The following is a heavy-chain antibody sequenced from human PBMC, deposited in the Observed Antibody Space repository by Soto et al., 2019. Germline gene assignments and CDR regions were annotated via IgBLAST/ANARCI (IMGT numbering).Heavy chain of an antibody. CDR2: IYHSGST. J-gene: IGHJ6*02. CDR3: ARDELMRSSV. CDR1: GGSISSSNW. V-gene: IGHV4-4*02. Sequence: SETLSLTCAVSGGSISSSNWWSWVRQPPGKGLEWIGEIYHSGSTNYNPSLNSRVTISVDKSKNQFSLKLSSVTAADTAVYYCARDELMRSSVWGQGTTVTVSS. D-gene: IGHD3-16*01.